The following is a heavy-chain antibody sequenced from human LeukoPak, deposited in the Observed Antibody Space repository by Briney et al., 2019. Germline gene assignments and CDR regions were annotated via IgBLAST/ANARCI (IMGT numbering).Heavy chain of an antibody. CDR2: MNTNTGNP. CDR3: AVLSYDSSGYYYPFDY. CDR1: GYTSTNYA. V-gene: IGHV7-4-1*02. J-gene: IGHJ4*02. D-gene: IGHD3-22*01. Sequence: ASVKVSCKASGYTSTNYAMNWVRQAPGQGLEWMGWMNTNTGNPTYAQGFTGRFVFSLDTSVSTAYLQVSSLKTEDTAVYYCAVLSYDSSGYYYPFDYWGQGTLVTVSS.